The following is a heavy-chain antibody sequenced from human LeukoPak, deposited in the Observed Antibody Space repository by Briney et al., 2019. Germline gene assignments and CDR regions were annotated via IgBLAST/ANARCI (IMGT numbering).Heavy chain of an antibody. V-gene: IGHV1-2*02. CDR1: GYTFTSNY. Sequence: GASVKVSCKAFGYTFTSNYMHWVRQAPGQGLEWMGWINPNRGGTKFAQKFQGRVTMTSDTSINTAYMELNRLTSDDTAVYYCARGNEIFGVETIKTRLDWWGQGTLVTVSS. CDR3: ARGNEIFGVETIKTRLDW. CDR2: INPNRGGT. D-gene: IGHD3-3*01. J-gene: IGHJ4*02.